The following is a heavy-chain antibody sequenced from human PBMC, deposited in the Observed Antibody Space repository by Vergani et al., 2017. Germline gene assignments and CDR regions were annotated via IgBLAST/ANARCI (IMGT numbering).Heavy chain of an antibody. V-gene: IGHV5-51*01. CDR2: IYPGDSDT. CDR3: ARHLHCSSTSCSGIYYMDV. Sequence: EVQLVQSGAEVKKPGESLKISCKGSGYSFTSYWIGWVRQMPGKGLEWMGIIYPGDSDTRYSPSFQGHVTISADKSISTAYLQWSSLKASDTAMYYCARHLHCSSTSCSGIYYMDVWGKGTTVTVSS. CDR1: GYSFTSYW. J-gene: IGHJ6*03. D-gene: IGHD2-2*01.